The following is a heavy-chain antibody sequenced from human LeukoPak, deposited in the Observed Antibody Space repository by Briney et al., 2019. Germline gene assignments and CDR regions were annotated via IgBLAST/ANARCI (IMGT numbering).Heavy chain of an antibody. D-gene: IGHD6-19*01. CDR1: GDTVSSNSAA. V-gene: IGHV6-1*01. J-gene: IGHJ4*02. CDR3: ARGISVAGIGNFDY. CDR2: TYYRSKWYN. Sequence: SQTLSLTCAISGDTVSSNSAAWNWIRQSPSRGLEWLGRTYYRSKWYNDYAASVKSRITINPDTSKNQFSLQLNSVTPEDTAVYYCARGISVAGIGNFDYWGQGTLVTVSS.